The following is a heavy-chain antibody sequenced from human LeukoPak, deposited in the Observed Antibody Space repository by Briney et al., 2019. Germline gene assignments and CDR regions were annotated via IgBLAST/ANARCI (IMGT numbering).Heavy chain of an antibody. Sequence: GGSLRLSCAASTFTFSNYAMHWVRQAPDKGLEWVAVISYDGSNKYYADSVKGRFTISRDNSKNTLYLQMNSLRAEDTAVYYCANYRIQLWQRNDAFDIWGQGTMVTVSS. J-gene: IGHJ3*02. CDR1: TFTFSNYA. V-gene: IGHV3-30-3*01. CDR3: ANYRIQLWQRNDAFDI. CDR2: ISYDGSNK. D-gene: IGHD5-18*01.